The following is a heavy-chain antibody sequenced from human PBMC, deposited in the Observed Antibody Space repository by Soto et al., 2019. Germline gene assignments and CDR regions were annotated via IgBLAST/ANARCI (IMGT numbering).Heavy chain of an antibody. D-gene: IGHD2-2*03. CDR3: ARVDGYSYPNDY. Sequence: VQLVESGGGLVKPGWSLRLSCAASGFTFSSYGMNWVRQAPGKGLEWVSSITSNSDYIYYADSVKGRFTISRDNAKNSLYLQMNSLRADDAAVYYCARVDGYSYPNDYWGQGTLVTVSS. CDR1: GFTFSSYG. V-gene: IGHV3-21*01. J-gene: IGHJ4*02. CDR2: ITSNSDYI.